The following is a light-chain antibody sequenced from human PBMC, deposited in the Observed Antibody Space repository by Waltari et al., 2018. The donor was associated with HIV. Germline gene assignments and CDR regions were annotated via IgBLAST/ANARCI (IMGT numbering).Light chain of an antibody. V-gene: IGLV1-44*01. CDR2: SNN. J-gene: IGLJ3*02. Sequence: QSVLTQPPSAPRTPERTVPITCPGTRPTSGRTTVSWYQQLPGTAPKLLIYSNNQRPSGVPDRFSGSKSGTSASLAISGLQSEDEADYYCAAWDDSLAWVFGGGTKLTVL. CDR3: AAWDDSLAWV. CDR1: RPTSGRTT.